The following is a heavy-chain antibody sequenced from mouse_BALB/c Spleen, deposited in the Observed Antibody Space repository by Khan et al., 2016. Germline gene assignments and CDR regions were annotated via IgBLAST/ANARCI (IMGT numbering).Heavy chain of an antibody. CDR2: INPGSGST. D-gene: IGHD1-1*01. CDR1: GYAFTNVL. V-gene: IGHV1-54*01. Sequence: QVQLKQSGADLVRPGTSVKVSCKASGYAFTNVLIDWIKQRPGQGLDWIGVINPGSGSTNYNEKFKSKATLTADKSSSTAYMQLSSLTSDDSAVYFCASQYGSSYVGFAYWGQGTLVTVSA. CDR3: ASQYGSSYVGFAY. J-gene: IGHJ3*01.